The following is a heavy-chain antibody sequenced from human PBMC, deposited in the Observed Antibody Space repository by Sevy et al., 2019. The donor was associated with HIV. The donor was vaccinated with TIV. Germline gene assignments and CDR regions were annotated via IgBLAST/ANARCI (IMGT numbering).Heavy chain of an antibody. Sequence: GSLRLSFAASGFTFSSYGMPWVRQAPGKGLEWVAGIWNGKSNKHYADSVKGRFTISRDNSKNPLEPQMNSLKAEDTXXXXXXXXXXXXXXXXXXXXDDAFDIWGQGTMVTVSS. J-gene: IGHJ3*02. V-gene: IGHV3-33*01. CDR3: XXXXXXXXXXXXXXXDDAFDI. CDR1: GFTFSSYG. CDR2: IWNGKSNK.